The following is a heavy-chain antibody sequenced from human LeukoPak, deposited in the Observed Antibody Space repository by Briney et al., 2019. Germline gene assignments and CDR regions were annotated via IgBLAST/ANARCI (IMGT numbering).Heavy chain of an antibody. CDR3: ARAARSGSGGSRAWFDP. J-gene: IGHJ5*02. Sequence: ASVKVSCKASGYTFTSYDINWARQATGQRLEWMGWINAGNGNTKYSQKFQGRVTITRDTSASTAYMELSSLRSEDTAVYYCARAARSGSGGSRAWFDPWGQGTLVTVSS. D-gene: IGHD2-15*01. CDR1: GYTFTSYD. V-gene: IGHV1-3*01. CDR2: INAGNGNT.